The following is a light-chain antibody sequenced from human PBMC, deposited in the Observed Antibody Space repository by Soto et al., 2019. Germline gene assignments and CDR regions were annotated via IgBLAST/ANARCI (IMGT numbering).Light chain of an antibody. V-gene: IGKV3-20*01. Sequence: EIVLTQSPGTLSLSPGERATLSCRASQSVRSNYLAWYQQKPGQAPRLLIYAASSRATGIPDRFGGSGSGTDFTLDISRLEPEDFAVYYCQQYGLPPITFGQGTRLEIK. J-gene: IGKJ5*01. CDR2: AAS. CDR1: QSVRSNY. CDR3: QQYGLPPIT.